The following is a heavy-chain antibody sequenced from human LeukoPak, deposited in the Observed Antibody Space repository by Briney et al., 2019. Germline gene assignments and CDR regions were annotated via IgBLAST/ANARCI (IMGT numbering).Heavy chain of an antibody. CDR2: IYSGGST. Sequence: GGSLRLSCAASGFTVSNNYMSWVRQAPGKGLEWVSVIYSGGSTYYADSVRGRFTISRDNSKNTLYLQMNSLRAEDTAVYYCARDSAGDKHHLAYWGQGTLVTVSS. J-gene: IGHJ4*02. CDR1: GFTVSNNY. CDR3: ARDSAGDKHHLAY. D-gene: IGHD7-27*01. V-gene: IGHV3-53*01.